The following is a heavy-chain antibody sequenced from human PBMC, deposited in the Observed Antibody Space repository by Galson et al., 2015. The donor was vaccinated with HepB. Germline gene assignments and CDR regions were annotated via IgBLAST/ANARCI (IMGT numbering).Heavy chain of an antibody. CDR2: IDPSDSYT. CDR1: GYSFTSYW. J-gene: IGHJ4*02. CDR3: ARQSIAAAGWGPPLIDY. V-gene: IGHV5-10-1*01. Sequence: QSGAEVKKPGESLRISCKGSGYSFTSYWISWVRQMPGKGLEWMGRIDPSDSYTNYSPSFQGHVTISADKSISTAYLQWSSLKASDTAMYYCARQSIAAAGWGPPLIDYWGQGTLVTVSS. D-gene: IGHD6-13*01.